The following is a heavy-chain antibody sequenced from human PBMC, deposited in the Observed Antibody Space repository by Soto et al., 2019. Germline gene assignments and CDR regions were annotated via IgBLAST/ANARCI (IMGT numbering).Heavy chain of an antibody. CDR2: MQPSSGRT. CDR1: GYSFTSLD. CDR3: ARGVTAGVDY. D-gene: IGHD1-26*01. J-gene: IGHJ4*02. Sequence: ASVKVSCKASGYSFTSLDINCVRQTTGQGLEWMGWMQPSSGRTGYAQKFQGRVTMTRDTSINTAYMELSSLTSDDTAFYYCARGVTAGVDYWGQGTLVTVSS. V-gene: IGHV1-8*01.